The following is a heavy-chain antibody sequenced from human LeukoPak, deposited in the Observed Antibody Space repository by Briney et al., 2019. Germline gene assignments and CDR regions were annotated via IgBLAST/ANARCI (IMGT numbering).Heavy chain of an antibody. CDR3: ARGQWLVHYYYYGMDV. CDR1: GGSFSGYY. J-gene: IGHJ6*04. CDR2: INHSGST. V-gene: IGHV4-34*01. D-gene: IGHD6-19*01. Sequence: PSGTLSLTCAVYGGSFSGYYWSWIRQPPGKGLEWIGEINHSGSTNYNPSLKSRVTISVDTSKNRFSLKLSSVTAADTAVYYCARGQWLVHYYYYGMDVWGKGTTVTVSP.